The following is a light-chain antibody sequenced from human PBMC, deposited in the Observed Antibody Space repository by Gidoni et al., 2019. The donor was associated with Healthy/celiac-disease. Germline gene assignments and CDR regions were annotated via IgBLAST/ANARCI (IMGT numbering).Light chain of an antibody. CDR2: DAS. CDR1: QDISNY. V-gene: IGKV1-33*01. Sequence: DIQMTQSPSSLSASVGDRVTITCQASQDISNYINWYQQKPGKAPKLLIYDASNLETGVPSRFSGSGSGTDFTFTISSLQPEDIATYYCQQYDNRPSFGGGTKVEIK. J-gene: IGKJ4*01. CDR3: QQYDNRPS.